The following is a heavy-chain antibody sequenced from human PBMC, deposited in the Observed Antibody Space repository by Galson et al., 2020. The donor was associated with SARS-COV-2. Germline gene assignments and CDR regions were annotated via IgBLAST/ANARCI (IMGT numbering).Heavy chain of an antibody. CDR1: GDSISGYH. D-gene: IGHD1-26*01. CDR3: ARLNLVGATTVYFDY. V-gene: IGHV4-59*01. Sequence: ASETLSLTCIVSGDSISGYHWSWIRQPPGKGLEWLAYIYYSGSTNYNPSLNSRVTISVDTSRNQFSLKQTSVTAADTAVYYCARLNLVGATTVYFDYWGQGTLVTVSS. J-gene: IGHJ4*02. CDR2: IYYSGST.